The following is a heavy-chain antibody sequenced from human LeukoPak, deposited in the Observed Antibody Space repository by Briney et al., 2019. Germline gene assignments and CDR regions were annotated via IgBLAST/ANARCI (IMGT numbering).Heavy chain of an antibody. Sequence: SQTLSLTCTVSGGSISSGSYYWSWIRQPAGKGLEWIGRIYTSGSTNYNPSLKSRVTISVDTSKNQFSLKLSSVTAADTAVYYCARDNPTGHYGSGSYRYYYYMDVWGKGTTVTVSS. CDR3: ARDNPTGHYGSGSYRYYYYMDV. D-gene: IGHD3-10*01. CDR1: GGSISSGSYY. V-gene: IGHV4-61*02. CDR2: IYTSGST. J-gene: IGHJ6*03.